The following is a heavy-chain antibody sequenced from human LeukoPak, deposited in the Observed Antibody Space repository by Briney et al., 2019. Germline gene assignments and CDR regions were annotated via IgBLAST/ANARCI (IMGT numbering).Heavy chain of an antibody. D-gene: IGHD3-10*01. V-gene: IGHV4-4*07. J-gene: IGHJ4*02. CDR1: GGSMRNSY. CDR3: ARVGYYCSGSYSIGY. Sequence: SETLSLTCTVPGGSMRNSYWTWIRQPAGKGLEWIGRIYTSGSTNYNPSLKGRVTLSGDTSKNQFSLKLTSVTAADTAVYYCARVGYYCSGSYSIGYWGQGTVVTVSS. CDR2: IYTSGST.